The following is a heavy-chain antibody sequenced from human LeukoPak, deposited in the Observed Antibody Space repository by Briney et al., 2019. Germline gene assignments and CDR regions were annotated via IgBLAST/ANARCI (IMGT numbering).Heavy chain of an antibody. D-gene: IGHD2-8*02. CDR3: ARDFTGGYFDY. V-gene: IGHV1-2*02. J-gene: IGHJ4*02. CDR2: INPNSGGT. Sequence: ASVKVSCKASGYTFTDYYIHWVRQAPGQGLERMGWINPNSGGTNFVERFQGRVTMTRDTSISTAYMELSGLRSDDTAVYYCARDFTGGYFDYWGQGTLVTVSS. CDR1: GYTFTDYY.